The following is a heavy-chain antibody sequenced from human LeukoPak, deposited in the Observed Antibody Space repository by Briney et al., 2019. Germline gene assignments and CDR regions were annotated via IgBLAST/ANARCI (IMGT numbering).Heavy chain of an antibody. CDR2: ISSSSSYI. V-gene: IGHV3-21*01. J-gene: IGHJ4*02. D-gene: IGHD3-10*01. CDR1: GFTFSSYS. CDR3: ARGTMVRGVIITAGFDY. Sequence: PGGSLRLSCAASGFTFSSYSMNWVRQAPGKGLEWVSSISSSSSYIYYTDSVKSRFTISRDNAKNSLYLQMNSLRAEDTAVYYCARGTMVRGVIITAGFDYWGQGTLVTVSS.